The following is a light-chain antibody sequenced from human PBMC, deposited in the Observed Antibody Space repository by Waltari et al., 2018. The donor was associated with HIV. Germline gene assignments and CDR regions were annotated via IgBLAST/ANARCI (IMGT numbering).Light chain of an antibody. CDR1: SSDAVGYNY. V-gene: IGLV2-14*01. Sequence: QSALTQPASVSGSPGQSLTISCTGTSSDAVGYNYVSWYQQHPGKAPKLLIYEVSNRTSGVSNRFSGSKSGNTASLTISGLQAEDEADYYCSSYTSSSVVFGGGTKLTVL. CDR3: SSYTSSSVV. CDR2: EVS. J-gene: IGLJ2*01.